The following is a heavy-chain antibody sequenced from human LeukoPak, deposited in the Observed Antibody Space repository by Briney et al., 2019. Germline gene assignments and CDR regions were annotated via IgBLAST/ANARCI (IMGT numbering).Heavy chain of an antibody. D-gene: IGHD6-6*01. J-gene: IGHJ6*03. V-gene: IGHV5-51*01. CDR3: ARHLYSSSSHYYYYYMDV. CDR1: GYRFTSYW. CDR2: IYPGDSDT. Sequence: GESLQISCKGSGYRFTSYWIGWVRPMPGKGLEWMGIIYPGDSDTRYSPSFQGQVTISADKSISTAYLQWSSLKASDTAMYYCARHLYSSSSHYYYYYMDVWGKGTTVTVSS.